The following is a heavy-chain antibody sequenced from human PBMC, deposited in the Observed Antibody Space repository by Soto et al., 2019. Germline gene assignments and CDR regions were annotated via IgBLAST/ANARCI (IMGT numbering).Heavy chain of an antibody. Sequence: EVQLVESGGGLVKPGGSLRLSCAASGFTFSSYSMNWVRQAPGKGLEWVSYISSTSSYIYYADSVKGRFTISRDNAKNSQYPQMNSLRAEDTAVYYCGKSGYSYGRNWFDPWGQGTLVTVSS. J-gene: IGHJ5*02. CDR2: ISSTSSYI. D-gene: IGHD5-18*01. CDR1: GFTFSSYS. V-gene: IGHV3-21*01. CDR3: GKSGYSYGRNWFDP.